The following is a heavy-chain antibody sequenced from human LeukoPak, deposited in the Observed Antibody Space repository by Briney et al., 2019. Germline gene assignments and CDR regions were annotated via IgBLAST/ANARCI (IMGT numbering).Heavy chain of an antibody. Sequence: SETLSLACTVSGGSISNSSSYWGWIRQPPGKGLEWIGSIYYSGSTYYNPSLKSRVTISVDTSKNQFSLKLSSVTAADTAVYYCARHSPVGIFYFDYWGQGTLVTVSS. CDR2: IYYSGST. CDR3: ARHSPVGIFYFDY. J-gene: IGHJ4*02. D-gene: IGHD1-26*01. CDR1: GGSISNSSSY. V-gene: IGHV4-39*01.